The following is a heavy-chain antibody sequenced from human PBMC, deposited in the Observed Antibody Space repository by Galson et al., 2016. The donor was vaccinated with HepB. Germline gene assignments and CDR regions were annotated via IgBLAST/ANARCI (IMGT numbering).Heavy chain of an antibody. CDR3: ARHRYSGGIAARPAAYDY. J-gene: IGHJ4*02. CDR1: GGSINNYY. Sequence: SETLSLTCTVSGGSINNYYYSWIRQAPGRGLEWIGYIYHSGSTNYNPSLKSRVTISVDTSKKQFSLKLSSVTAADTAVYYCARHRYSGGIAARPAAYDYWGQGSLGTVSS. D-gene: IGHD6-6*01. CDR2: IYHSGST. V-gene: IGHV4-59*01.